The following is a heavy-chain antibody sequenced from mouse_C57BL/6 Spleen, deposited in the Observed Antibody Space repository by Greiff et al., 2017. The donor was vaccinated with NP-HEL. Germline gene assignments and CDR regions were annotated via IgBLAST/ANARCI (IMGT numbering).Heavy chain of an antibody. CDR3: ARSITTVPSFAY. CDR2: INPSSGYT. CDR1: GYTFTSYT. V-gene: IGHV1-4*01. J-gene: IGHJ3*01. D-gene: IGHD1-1*01. Sequence: QVQLQQSGAELARPGASVKMSCKASGYTFTSYTMHWVKQRPGPGLEWIGYINPSSGYTKYNQKFKDKATLTADKSSSTAYMQLSSLTSEDSAVYYCARSITTVPSFAYWGQGTLVTVSA.